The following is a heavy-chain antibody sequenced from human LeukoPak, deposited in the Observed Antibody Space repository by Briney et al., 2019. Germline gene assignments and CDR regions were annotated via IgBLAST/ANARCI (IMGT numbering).Heavy chain of an antibody. V-gene: IGHV1-18*01. CDR3: ARDHEDVYGSGSYKL. Sequence: GASVKVSCKAAGDPFISFGISWVRQAPGQGLEWMGWISAYNGKTEFAQRFQDRVTMTTDTSTTTAYMELRSLRSDDTAMYYCARDHEDVYGSGSYKLWGQGTRVTVSS. CDR1: GDPFISFG. CDR2: ISAYNGKT. J-gene: IGHJ4*02. D-gene: IGHD3-10*01.